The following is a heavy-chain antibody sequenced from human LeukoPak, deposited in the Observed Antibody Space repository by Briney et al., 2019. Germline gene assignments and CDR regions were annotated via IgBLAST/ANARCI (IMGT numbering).Heavy chain of an antibody. D-gene: IGHD3-10*01. CDR1: GFTFSRYA. CDR3: ARDQKGVFDY. Sequence: GGSLRLSCAASGFTFSRYAMSWVRQAPGKGLEWVANIKQDGSDKYFVDSVKGRFTISRDNAKNSLYLQMNSLRAEDTAVYYCARDQKGVFDYWGQGTLVTVSS. CDR2: IKQDGSDK. J-gene: IGHJ4*02. V-gene: IGHV3-7*01.